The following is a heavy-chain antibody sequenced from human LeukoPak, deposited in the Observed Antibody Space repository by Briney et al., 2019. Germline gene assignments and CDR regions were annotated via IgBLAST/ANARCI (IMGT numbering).Heavy chain of an antibody. CDR2: ISGSGGST. CDR1: GFTFSSYA. Sequence: GGSLRLSCAASGFTFSSYAMSWVRQAPGKGLEWVSAISGSGGSTYYADSVKGRFTISRDNSKNTLYVQMNSLRAEDTAVYYCVKDGGSGYYYFDYWGQGTLVTVSS. V-gene: IGHV3-23*01. D-gene: IGHD3-22*01. CDR3: VKDGGSGYYYFDY. J-gene: IGHJ4*02.